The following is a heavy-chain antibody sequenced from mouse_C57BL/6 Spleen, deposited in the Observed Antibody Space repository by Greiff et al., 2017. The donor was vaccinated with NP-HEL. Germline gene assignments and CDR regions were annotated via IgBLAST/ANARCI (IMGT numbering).Heavy chain of an antibody. J-gene: IGHJ4*01. V-gene: IGHV2-6-1*01. CDR1: GFSLTSYG. Sequence: QVQLQQSGPGLVAPSQSLSITCTVSGFSLTSYGVHWVRQPPGKGLEWLVVIWSDGSTTYNSPLKSRLSISKDNSKSQVFLKMNSLQTDDTAMYYCARHLITTGAMDYWGQGTSVTVSS. CDR2: IWSDGST. CDR3: ARHLITTGAMDY. D-gene: IGHD1-2*01.